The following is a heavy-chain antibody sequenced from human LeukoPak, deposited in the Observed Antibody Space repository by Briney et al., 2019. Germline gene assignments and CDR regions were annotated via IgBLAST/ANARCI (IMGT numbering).Heavy chain of an antibody. CDR3: ARDPYDYVWGLDY. Sequence: PSETLSLTCAVYGGSFSGYYWSWIRQPAGKGLEWIGRIYTSGSTNYNPSLKSRVTMSVDTSKNQFSLKLSSVTAADTAVYYCARDPYDYVWGLDYWGQGTLVTVSS. CDR2: IYTSGST. D-gene: IGHD3-16*01. J-gene: IGHJ4*02. V-gene: IGHV4-4*07. CDR1: GGSFSGYY.